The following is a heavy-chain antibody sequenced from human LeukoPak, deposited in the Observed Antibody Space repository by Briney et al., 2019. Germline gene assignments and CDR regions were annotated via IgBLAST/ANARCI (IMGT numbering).Heavy chain of an antibody. CDR1: GGSISSGGYY. Sequence: SQTLSLTCTVSGGSISSGGYYWSWIRQHPGKGLEWIGYIYYSGSTYYNPSLKSRVTISVDTSKNQFSLKLSSVTAADTAVYYCARDWGVYCSGGSCYSTENNWFDPWGQGTLVTVSS. CDR3: ARDWGVYCSGGSCYSTENNWFDP. J-gene: IGHJ5*02. V-gene: IGHV4-31*03. CDR2: IYYSGST. D-gene: IGHD2-15*01.